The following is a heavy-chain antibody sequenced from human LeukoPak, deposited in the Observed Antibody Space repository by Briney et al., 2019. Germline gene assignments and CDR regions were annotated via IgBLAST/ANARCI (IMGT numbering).Heavy chain of an antibody. J-gene: IGHJ4*02. CDR1: GYTFTSYG. Sequence: ASVKVSCKASGYTFTSYGISWVRQAPGQGLEWMGWISAYNGNTNYAQKLQGRVTMTTDTSTSTAYMELRSLRSDDTAVYYCARDPWDYYDSSGFDYWGQGTLVTVSS. CDR2: ISAYNGNT. CDR3: ARDPWDYYDSSGFDY. D-gene: IGHD3-22*01. V-gene: IGHV1-18*01.